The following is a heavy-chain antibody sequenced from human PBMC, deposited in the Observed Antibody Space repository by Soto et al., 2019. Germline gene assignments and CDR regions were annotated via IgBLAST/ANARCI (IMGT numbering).Heavy chain of an antibody. CDR2: MNPNSGNT. V-gene: IGHV1-8*01. D-gene: IGHD3-3*01. J-gene: IGHJ3*02. Sequence: GQMLEWMGWMNPNSGNTGYAQKFQGRVTMTRNTSISTAYMELSSLRSEDTAVYYCARSRVGYYDFWSGPEDAFDIWGQGTMVTVSS. CDR3: ARSRVGYYDFWSGPEDAFDI.